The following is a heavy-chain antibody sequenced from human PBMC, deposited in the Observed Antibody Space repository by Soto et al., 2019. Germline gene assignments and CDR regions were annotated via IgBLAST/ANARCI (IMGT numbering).Heavy chain of an antibody. V-gene: IGHV4-59*12. D-gene: IGHD3-16*01. CDR2: IHYSGTT. CDR1: GTSISSYY. J-gene: IGHJ4*02. Sequence: NPSETLSLTCTVSGTSISSYYWSWIRQPPGKGLEWIANIHYSGTTNYNPSLASRVTLSVDTSKNQFSLKLSSVTAADTAVYFCAREGGESSDGLYYFDSWGRGSLVTVSS. CDR3: AREGGESSDGLYYFDS.